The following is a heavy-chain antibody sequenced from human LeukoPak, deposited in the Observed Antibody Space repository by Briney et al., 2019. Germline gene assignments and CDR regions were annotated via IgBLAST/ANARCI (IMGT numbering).Heavy chain of an antibody. V-gene: IGHV3-23*01. D-gene: IGHD6-19*01. CDR1: GFTFSSYA. Sequence: GGSLRLSCAASGFTFSSYAMSWVRQAPGKGLEWVSAISGSGGSTYYADSVKGRFTISRDNSKNTLYLQMNSLRAEDTAVYYCASRSASSGWYKGGYWYFDLWGRGTLVTVSS. CDR2: ISGSGGST. J-gene: IGHJ2*01. CDR3: ASRSASSGWYKGGYWYFDL.